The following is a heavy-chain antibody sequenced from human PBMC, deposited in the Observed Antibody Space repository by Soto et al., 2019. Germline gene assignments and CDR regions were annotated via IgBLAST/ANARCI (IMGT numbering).Heavy chain of an antibody. V-gene: IGHV4-4*07. Sequence: SETLSLTCTVSGASVNTYSWSWIRQPAWRGLEWIGRIYTSASTNYSPSLKGRVTLSVDTSKNQVSLKLTSVTAADTAIYYCAKDREEGYNFYYGMDVWGKGATVTVSS. D-gene: IGHD2-2*02. CDR2: IYTSAST. CDR1: GASVNTYS. J-gene: IGHJ6*04. CDR3: AKDREEGYNFYYGMDV.